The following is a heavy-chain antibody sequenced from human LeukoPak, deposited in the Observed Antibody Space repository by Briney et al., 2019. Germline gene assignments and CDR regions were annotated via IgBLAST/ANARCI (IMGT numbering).Heavy chain of an antibody. D-gene: IGHD6-19*01. CDR2: IGNAGDT. J-gene: IGHJ4*02. CDR3: ARRGSGWYYDY. Sequence: GGSLRLSCAASGFTFSSYDMHWVRQATGKGLEWVSGIGNAGDTYYPDSVKGRFTISRENAENSLYLQMNSLRVGDTAVYYCARRGSGWYYDYWGQGTLVTVSS. CDR1: GFTFSSYD. V-gene: IGHV3-13*01.